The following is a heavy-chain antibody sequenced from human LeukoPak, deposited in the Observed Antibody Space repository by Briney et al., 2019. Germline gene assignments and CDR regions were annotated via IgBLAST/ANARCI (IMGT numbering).Heavy chain of an antibody. CDR3: ARDSSGYSLRY. CDR2: IYHSGST. D-gene: IGHD3-22*01. CDR1: GYSISSGYY. Sequence: SETLSLTCTVSGYSISSGYYWGWIRQPPGKGLEWIGSIYHSGSTYYNPSLKSRVTISVDTSKNQFSLKLSSVTAADTAVYYCARDSSGYSLRYWGQGTLVTVSS. V-gene: IGHV4-38-2*02. J-gene: IGHJ4*02.